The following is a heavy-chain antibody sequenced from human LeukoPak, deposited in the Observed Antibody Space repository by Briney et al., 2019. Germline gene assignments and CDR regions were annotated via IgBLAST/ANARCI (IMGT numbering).Heavy chain of an antibody. V-gene: IGHV3-53*01. D-gene: IGHD4-17*01. CDR2: IYSGGST. J-gene: IGHJ4*02. Sequence: GGSLRLSCAASGFTVSSNYMSWVRQAPGKGLEWVSVIYSGGSTYYADSVKGRFTISRDNSKNTLYLQMNSLRAEDTAVYYCAKDFGTTVTTYYFDYWGQGTLVTVSS. CDR1: GFTVSSNY. CDR3: AKDFGTTVTTYYFDY.